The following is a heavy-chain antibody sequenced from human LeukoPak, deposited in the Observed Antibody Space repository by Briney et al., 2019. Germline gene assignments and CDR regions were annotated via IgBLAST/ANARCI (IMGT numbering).Heavy chain of an antibody. CDR2: ISSSSTYI. V-gene: IGHV3-21*01. D-gene: IGHD3-10*01. Sequence: GGSLRLSCAGSGFTFSSYSMNWVRQAPGKGLEWVSSISSSSTYIYYADSVKGRFTISRDNAKNSLYLQMNSLRAEDTAVYYCAKEGTPQVSTWYDLWGQGTQVIVSS. CDR3: AKEGTPQVSTWYDL. J-gene: IGHJ5*02. CDR1: GFTFSSYS.